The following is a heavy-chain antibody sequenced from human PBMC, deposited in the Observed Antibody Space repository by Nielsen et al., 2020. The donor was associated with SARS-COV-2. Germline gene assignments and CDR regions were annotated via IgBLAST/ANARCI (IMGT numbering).Heavy chain of an antibody. Sequence: LSLTCAASGFTFSDYYMSWIRQAPGKGLEWVSYISSSSSYTNYADSVKGRFTISRDNSKETLYLQINSLRAEDTAVYYCAIPSSGYNYGIFDSWGQGTLVTVSS. J-gene: IGHJ4*02. CDR1: GFTFSDYY. V-gene: IGHV3-11*03. CDR3: AIPSSGYNYGIFDS. CDR2: ISSSSSYT. D-gene: IGHD5-18*01.